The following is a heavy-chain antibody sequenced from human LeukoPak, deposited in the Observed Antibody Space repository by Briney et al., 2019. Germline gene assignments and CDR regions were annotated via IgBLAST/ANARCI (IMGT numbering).Heavy chain of an antibody. CDR2: ISYDGSNK. CDR3: ARGMDIVVVPAAPY. V-gene: IGHV3-30-3*01. Sequence: GGSLRLSCAASGFTFSSYAMPWVRQAPGKGLEWVAVISYDGSNKYYADSVKGRFTISRDNSKNTLYLQMNSLRAEDTAVYYCARGMDIVVVPAAPYWGQGTLVTVSS. CDR1: GFTFSSYA. D-gene: IGHD2-2*03. J-gene: IGHJ4*02.